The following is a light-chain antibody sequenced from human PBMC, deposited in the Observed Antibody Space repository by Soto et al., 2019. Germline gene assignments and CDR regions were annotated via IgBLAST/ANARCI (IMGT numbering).Light chain of an antibody. CDR1: QSVSSSY. CDR3: QQYGSSPWP. V-gene: IGKV3-20*01. J-gene: IGKJ1*01. CDR2: GAS. Sequence: EIVLTQSPGTLSLSPGERATLSCRASQSVSSSYLAWYQQKPGQAPRLLLYGASSRATGIPDRFSGSGSGTACTLTISRLEPDDVAVYYCQQYGSSPWPFGQGTQVEIK.